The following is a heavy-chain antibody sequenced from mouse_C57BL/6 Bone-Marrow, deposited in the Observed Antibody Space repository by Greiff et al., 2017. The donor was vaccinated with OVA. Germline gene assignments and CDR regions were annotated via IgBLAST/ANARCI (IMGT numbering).Heavy chain of an antibody. CDR2: IDPSDRYT. D-gene: IGHD4-1*01. Sequence: QVQLQQPGAELVKPGASVKLSCKASGYTFTSYWMQWVKQRPGQGLEWIGEIDPSDRYTNYNQKFKGKATLTVDTSSSTAYMQLSSLTSEDSAVYYCARWDWDWFAYWGQGTLVTVSA. V-gene: IGHV1-50*01. CDR3: ARWDWDWFAY. CDR1: GYTFTSYW. J-gene: IGHJ3*01.